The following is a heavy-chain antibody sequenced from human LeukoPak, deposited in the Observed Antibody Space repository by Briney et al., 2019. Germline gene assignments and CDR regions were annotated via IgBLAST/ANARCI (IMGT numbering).Heavy chain of an antibody. CDR2: IYYSGST. D-gene: IGHD2-21*02. CDR1: GGSISSYY. Sequence: SETLSLTCTVSGGSISSYYWSWIRQPPGKGLEWIGYIYYSGSTNYNPSLKSRVTISVDTSKNQFSLKLSSVTAADTGVYYCARAGYCGGDCYSGFDYWGQGTLVTVSS. CDR3: ARAGYCGGDCYSGFDY. V-gene: IGHV4-59*01. J-gene: IGHJ4*02.